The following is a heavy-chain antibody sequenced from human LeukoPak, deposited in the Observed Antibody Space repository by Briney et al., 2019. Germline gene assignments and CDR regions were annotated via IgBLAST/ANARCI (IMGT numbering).Heavy chain of an antibody. V-gene: IGHV4-30-2*01. Sequence: SETLSLTCTVSGGSISSGGYYWSWIRQPPGKGLEWIGYISHSGSTYYNPSLKSRVTISLDRSKNQFSLKLSSVTAADTAVYYCARDEWEWELKTPDAFDIWGQGTMVTVSS. D-gene: IGHD1-26*01. CDR3: ARDEWEWELKTPDAFDI. J-gene: IGHJ3*02. CDR2: ISHSGST. CDR1: GGSISSGGYY.